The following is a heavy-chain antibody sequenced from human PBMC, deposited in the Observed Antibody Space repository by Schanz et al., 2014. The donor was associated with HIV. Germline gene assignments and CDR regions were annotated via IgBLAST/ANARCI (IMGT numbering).Heavy chain of an antibody. V-gene: IGHV1-69*06. J-gene: IGHJ6*02. Sequence: QVQLVQSGAEVKKPGASVRVSCKASGGNFSSYGISWVRQAPGQGLEWMGGIIPIFGTRNYAQKFQVRVTFTADKFTGTAYMEQSSLRSEDTAVYYCARGVPVVDLLDYHGFDAWGQGTTVTVSS. CDR2: IIPIFGTR. CDR1: GGNFSSYG. CDR3: ARGVPVVDLLDYHGFDA. D-gene: IGHD2-2*01.